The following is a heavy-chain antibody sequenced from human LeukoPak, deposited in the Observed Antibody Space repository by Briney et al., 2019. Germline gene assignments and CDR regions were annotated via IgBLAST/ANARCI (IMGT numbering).Heavy chain of an antibody. D-gene: IGHD3-10*02. V-gene: IGHV3-23*01. CDR1: GFTFSIYA. J-gene: IGHJ6*04. Sequence: PGGSLRLSCAASGFTFSIYAMTWVRQAPGKGLEWVSVISASGGSTYYTDSVKGRVTISRDNSKNTLYLQMNSLRAEDTAVYYCAELGITMIGGVWGKGTTVTISS. CDR2: ISASGGST. CDR3: AELGITMIGGV.